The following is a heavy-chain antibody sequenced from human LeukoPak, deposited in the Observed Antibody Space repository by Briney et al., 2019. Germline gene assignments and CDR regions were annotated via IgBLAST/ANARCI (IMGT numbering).Heavy chain of an antibody. J-gene: IGHJ3*02. CDR1: GGSISSYY. V-gene: IGHV4-59*01. CDR2: IYYSGST. D-gene: IGHD6-19*01. CDR3: ARAQWLGDAFDI. Sequence: SETLSLTCTVSGGSISSYYWSWIRQPPGKGLEWIGYIYYSGSTNCNPSLKSQVTISVDTSKNQFSLKLSSVTAADTAVYYCARAQWLGDAFDIWGQGTMVTVSS.